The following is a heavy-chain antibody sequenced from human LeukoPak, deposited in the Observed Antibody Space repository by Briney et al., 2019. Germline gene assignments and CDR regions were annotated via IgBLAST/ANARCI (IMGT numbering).Heavy chain of an antibody. CDR1: GYTFTSYD. Sequence: GASVKVSCKXSGYTFTSYDINWVRQATGQGLEWMGWMNPNSGNTGYSQKFQGRVTMTRNTSISTAYMELSSLRSEDTAVYYCARVVVVAATAYNWFDPWGQGTLVTVSS. CDR3: ARVVVVAATAYNWFDP. CDR2: MNPNSGNT. J-gene: IGHJ5*02. V-gene: IGHV1-8*01. D-gene: IGHD2-15*01.